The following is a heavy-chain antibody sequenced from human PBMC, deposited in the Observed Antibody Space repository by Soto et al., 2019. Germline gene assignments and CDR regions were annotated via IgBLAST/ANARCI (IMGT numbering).Heavy chain of an antibody. Sequence: PSETLSLTCTVSGGSISSYYWSWIRQPPGKGLEWIGYIYYSGSTNYNPSLKSRVTISVDTSKNQFSLKLSSVTAADTAVYYCARDRAARPTGWFDTWGQGTLVTVSS. CDR1: GGSISSYY. D-gene: IGHD6-6*01. V-gene: IGHV4-59*01. CDR2: IYYSGST. J-gene: IGHJ5*02. CDR3: ARDRAARPTGWFDT.